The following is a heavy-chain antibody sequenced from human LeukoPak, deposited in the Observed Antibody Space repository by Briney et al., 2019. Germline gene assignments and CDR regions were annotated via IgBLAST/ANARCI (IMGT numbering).Heavy chain of an antibody. D-gene: IGHD2-15*01. V-gene: IGHV4-4*07. CDR1: GGSISSYY. Sequence: SETLSLTCTVSGGSISSYYWSWIRQPAGKGLEWIGRIYTSGSTNYNPSLKSRVTMSVDTSKNQFSLKLSSVTAADTAVYYCARGRKVGSSPRQYFQHWGQGTLVTVSS. CDR3: ARGRKVGSSPRQYFQH. CDR2: IYTSGST. J-gene: IGHJ1*01.